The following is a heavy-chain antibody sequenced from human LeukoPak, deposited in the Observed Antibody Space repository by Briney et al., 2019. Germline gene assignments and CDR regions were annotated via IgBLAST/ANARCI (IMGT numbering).Heavy chain of an antibody. CDR3: TRDIVVVITTDYYYYYGMDV. D-gene: IGHD3-22*01. J-gene: IGHJ6*02. CDR1: GFTFGDYA. V-gene: IGHV3-49*04. CDR2: IRSKAYGGTT. Sequence: GGSLRLSCTASGFTFGDYAMSWVRQARGKGLEWVGFIRSKAYGGTTEYAASVKGRFTISRDDSKSIAYLQMNSLKTEDTAVYYCTRDIVVVITTDYYYYYGMDVWGQGTTVTVSS.